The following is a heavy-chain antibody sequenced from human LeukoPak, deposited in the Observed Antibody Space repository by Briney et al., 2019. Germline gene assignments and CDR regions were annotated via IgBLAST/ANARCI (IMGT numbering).Heavy chain of an antibody. CDR3: AREQWFRWEF. CDR1: GFVVNDYY. CDR2: ISSRDNLI. D-gene: IGHD3-10*01. Sequence: GGSLRLSCAASGFVVNDYYMNWIRLAPGKGLEWVSYISSRDNLIYYADSVKGRFTISTDNAKNAVFLQLDRLTVEDTAVYYCAREQWFRWEFWGQGVLVTVSS. V-gene: IGHV3-11*01. J-gene: IGHJ4*02.